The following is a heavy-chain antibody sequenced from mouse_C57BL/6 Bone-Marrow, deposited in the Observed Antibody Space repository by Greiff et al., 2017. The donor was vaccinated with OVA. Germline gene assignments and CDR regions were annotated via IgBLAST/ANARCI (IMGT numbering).Heavy chain of an antibody. D-gene: IGHD4-1*01. J-gene: IGHJ3*01. Sequence: EVQLQQPGAELVRPGASVKLSCTASGFNINDDYMHWVKQRPEQGLEWIGWIDPENGDTEYASKFQGKATITADTSSTTAYLQLSSLTSEDAAVYYCTPNWDGFAYWGQGTLVTVSA. CDR3: TPNWDGFAY. CDR2: IDPENGDT. CDR1: GFNINDDY. V-gene: IGHV14-4*01.